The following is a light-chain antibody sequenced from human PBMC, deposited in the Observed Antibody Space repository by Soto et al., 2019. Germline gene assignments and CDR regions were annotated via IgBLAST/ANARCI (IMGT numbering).Light chain of an antibody. V-gene: IGKV3-15*01. CDR3: QQYNNFWT. Sequence: EIVMTQSPATLSVSPGERATLSCRASQSVRSNLAWYQQKPGQAPRLLIYGASTRSTGIPARFSGSGSGTEFTLTISSLQSVDFAVYYCQQYNNFWTFVPGTKVEIK. J-gene: IGKJ1*01. CDR2: GAS. CDR1: QSVRSN.